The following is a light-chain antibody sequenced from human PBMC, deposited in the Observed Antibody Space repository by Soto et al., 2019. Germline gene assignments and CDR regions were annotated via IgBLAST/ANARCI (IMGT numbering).Light chain of an antibody. J-gene: IGKJ1*01. CDR1: QSLLHSNGYNY. CDR3: MQALQTRTWT. CDR2: LGS. V-gene: IGKV2-28*01. Sequence: DIVMTQSPLSLPVTPGEPASISCRSSQSLLHSNGYNYLDWYLQKPGQSPQLLIYLGSNRASGVPDRFSGSGSDTDFTLKISRVEAEDVGVYYCMQALQTRTWTFGQGTKVEIK.